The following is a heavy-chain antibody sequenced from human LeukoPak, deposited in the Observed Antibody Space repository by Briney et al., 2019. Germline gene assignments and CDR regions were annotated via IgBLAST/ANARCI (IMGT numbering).Heavy chain of an antibody. CDR2: INPNSGGT. J-gene: IGHJ5*02. Sequence: ASVKVSCKASGYTFTGYYIHWVRQAPGQGLEWMGWINPNSGGTNYAQKFQGRVTMTRDTSISTAYMELRSLRSDDTAVYYCARDRCSSTSCYNWFDPWGQGTLVTVSS. CDR1: GYTFTGYY. CDR3: ARDRCSSTSCYNWFDP. D-gene: IGHD2-2*01. V-gene: IGHV1-2*02.